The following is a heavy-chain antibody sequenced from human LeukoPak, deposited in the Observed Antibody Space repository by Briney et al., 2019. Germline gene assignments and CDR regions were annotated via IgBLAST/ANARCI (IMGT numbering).Heavy chain of an antibody. J-gene: IGHJ6*03. Sequence: GGSLRLSCAASGFSFSGYGMHWVRQAPGKGLEWVAFIRYDGSNEYYADSVKGRFTISRDKSKSTLSLQMNGLRVEDTAVYYCAKVMPPGRIRFYSYYMDVWGKRTTVSVS. CDR3: AKVMPPGRIRFYSYYMDV. CDR1: GFSFSGYG. V-gene: IGHV3-30*02. D-gene: IGHD2-15*01. CDR2: IRYDGSNE.